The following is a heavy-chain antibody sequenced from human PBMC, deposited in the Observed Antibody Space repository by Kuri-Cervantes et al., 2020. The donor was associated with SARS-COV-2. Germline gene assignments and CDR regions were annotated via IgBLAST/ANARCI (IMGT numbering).Heavy chain of an antibody. CDR3: ARHKDEWGATIEDFVNGFDP. V-gene: IGHV5-51*01. D-gene: IGHD5-24*01. J-gene: IGHJ5*02. Sequence: KVSCKGSGYSFTSYCIGWVRQTPGKGLEWMGFIYPDDSDTKYSPSFQGKVTITTDKSISTAYLQWSSLRAADTAMYYCARHKDEWGATIEDFVNGFDPWGQGTLVTVSS. CDR2: IYPDDSDT. CDR1: GYSFTSYC.